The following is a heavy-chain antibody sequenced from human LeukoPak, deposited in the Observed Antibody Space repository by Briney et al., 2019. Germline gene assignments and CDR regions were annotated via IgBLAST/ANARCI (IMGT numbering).Heavy chain of an antibody. V-gene: IGHV1-69*13. CDR3: ARDGGSSWYTNWSDP. CDR1: GGTFSSYA. D-gene: IGHD6-13*01. J-gene: IGHJ5*02. Sequence: ASVKVSCKASGGTFSSYAISWVRQAPGQGLEWMGGIIPIFGTANYPQKFQGRVTITADESTSTAYMELSSLRSEDTAVYYCARDGGSSWYTNWSDPWGQGTLVTVSS. CDR2: IIPIFGTA.